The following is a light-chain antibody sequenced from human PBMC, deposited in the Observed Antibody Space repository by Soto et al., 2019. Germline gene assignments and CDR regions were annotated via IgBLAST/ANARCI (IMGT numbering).Light chain of an antibody. CDR2: GAS. CDR1: QSVSSSY. J-gene: IGKJ2*01. Sequence: EIVLTQSPGTLSLSPGERATLSCRASQSVSSSYLAWYQHKPGQAPRLLIYGASSRATAIPDRFSGSGSGTDFTLTISRLEPEDFAVYYCQQYGSSPHTFGQGTKPEIK. CDR3: QQYGSSPHT. V-gene: IGKV3-20*01.